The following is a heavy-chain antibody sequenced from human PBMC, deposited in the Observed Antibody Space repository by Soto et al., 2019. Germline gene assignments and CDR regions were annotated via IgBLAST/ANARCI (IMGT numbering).Heavy chain of an antibody. CDR2: IIPIFGTA. CDR1: GGTFSSYA. CDR3: ARNPLYYGSSGYYYYFDY. V-gene: IGHV1-69*13. J-gene: IGHJ4*02. Sequence: SVKVSCKASGGTFSSYAISWVRQAPGQGLEWMGGIIPIFGTANYAQKFQGRVTITADESTSTAYMELSSLRSEDTAVYYCARNPLYYGSSGYYYYFDYWGQGTLVTVSS. D-gene: IGHD3-22*01.